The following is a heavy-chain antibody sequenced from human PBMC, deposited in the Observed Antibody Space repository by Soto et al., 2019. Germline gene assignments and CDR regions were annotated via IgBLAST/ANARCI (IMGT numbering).Heavy chain of an antibody. CDR1: GYTFTDYY. D-gene: IGHD2-21*01. CDR2: VDPKSGGT. CDR3: ARDNYGALDY. J-gene: IGHJ4*02. Sequence: QVQLVQSGAEVKKPGASVKVSCKPSGYTFTDYYIHWVRQAPGQGLEWMGWVDPKSGGTRNTQKFQGRVTMTRDTSTSTVYMELSSLRSDETAVYFCARDNYGALDYWCQGT. V-gene: IGHV1-2*02.